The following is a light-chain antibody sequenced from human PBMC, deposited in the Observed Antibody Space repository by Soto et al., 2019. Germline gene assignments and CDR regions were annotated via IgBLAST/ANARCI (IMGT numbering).Light chain of an antibody. CDR1: QGISNY. CDR2: AAS. CDR3: QKYNSAPRT. J-gene: IGKJ3*01. V-gene: IGKV1-27*01. Sequence: DIQMTQSPSSLSASVGDRVTITCRASQGISNYLDWYQQKPGKVPKLLIYAASTLQSGVPSRFSGSGSGTDITLTIIGLQPEDVETYYCQKYNSAPRTFGPGTKVHIK.